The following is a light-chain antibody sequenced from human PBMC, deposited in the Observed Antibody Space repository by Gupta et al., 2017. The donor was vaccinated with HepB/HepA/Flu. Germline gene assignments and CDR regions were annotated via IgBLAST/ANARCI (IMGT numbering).Light chain of an antibody. V-gene: IGLV1-47*01. CDR2: SNN. J-gene: IGLJ2*01. Sequence: QSVLTQPPSASGSPGQRVTISCSGSSSNIGTYRVYWYRQVPGTAPNLLIYSNNQRPSGVPDRFSGSKSGTAASLAISGLRSEEEAIYYCAAWDDSLWGVFGGGTKLTVL. CDR3: AAWDDSLWGV. CDR1: SSNIGTYR.